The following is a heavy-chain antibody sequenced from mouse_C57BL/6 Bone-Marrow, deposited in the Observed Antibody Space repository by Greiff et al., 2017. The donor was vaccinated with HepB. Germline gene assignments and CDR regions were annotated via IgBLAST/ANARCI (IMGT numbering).Heavy chain of an antibody. CDR2: IYPRSGNT. V-gene: IGHV1-81*01. CDR1: GYTFTSYG. Sequence: VKLQQSGAELARPGASVKLSCKASGYTFTSYGISWVKQRTGQGLEWIGEIYPRSGNTYYNEKFKGKATLTADKSSSTAYMELRSLTSEDSAVYFCARRLSSYWYFDVWGTGTTVTVSS. J-gene: IGHJ1*03. D-gene: IGHD1-1*02. CDR3: ARRLSSYWYFDV.